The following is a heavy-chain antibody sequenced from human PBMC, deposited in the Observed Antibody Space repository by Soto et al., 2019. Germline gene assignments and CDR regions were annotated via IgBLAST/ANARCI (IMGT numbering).Heavy chain of an antibody. CDR2: ISAYNGNT. J-gene: IGHJ4*02. D-gene: IGHD3-10*01. CDR3: ARHVFHRCCGSGSYLEDY. V-gene: IGHV1-18*01. Sequence: QVQLVQSGAEVKKPGASVKVSCKASGYTFTSYGISWVRQAPGQGLEWMGWISAYNGNTNYAQKLQGRVTMTTDTSTSTAYMELRSLRSDDTAVYYWARHVFHRCCGSGSYLEDYWGQGSLVTVSS. CDR1: GYTFTSYG.